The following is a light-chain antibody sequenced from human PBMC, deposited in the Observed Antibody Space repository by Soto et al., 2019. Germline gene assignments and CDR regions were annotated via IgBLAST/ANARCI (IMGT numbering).Light chain of an antibody. J-gene: IGLJ1*01. CDR1: SSNIGSTYD. CDR3: QSYDDSLSVHYV. CDR2: GNT. Sequence: QAVVTQPPSVSGAPGQRVTISCTGSSSNIGSTYDVQWYQQLPGTAPKLLIHGNTDRPSGVPDRFSGSKSGTSASLAITGLQADDEADYYCQSYDDSLSVHYVVGTGTKLTVL. V-gene: IGLV1-40*01.